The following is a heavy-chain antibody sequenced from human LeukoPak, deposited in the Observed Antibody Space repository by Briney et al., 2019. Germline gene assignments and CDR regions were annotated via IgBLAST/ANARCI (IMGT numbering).Heavy chain of an antibody. J-gene: IGHJ5*02. CDR3: ARNGDNYYGSGSYYPNWFDP. CDR2: ISAYNGNT. CDR1: GYTFTSYG. D-gene: IGHD3-10*01. Sequence: GASVKVSCKASGYTFTSYGISWVRQAPGQGLEWMGWISAYNGNTNYAQKLQGRVTMTTDTSTSTAYMELRSLRSDDTAVYYCARNGDNYYGSGSYYPNWFDPWGQGTLVTVSS. V-gene: IGHV1-18*01.